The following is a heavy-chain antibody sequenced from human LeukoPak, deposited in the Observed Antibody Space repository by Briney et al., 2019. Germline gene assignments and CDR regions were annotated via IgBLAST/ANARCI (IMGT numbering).Heavy chain of an antibody. D-gene: IGHD2-15*01. CDR1: GYTLTKLS. J-gene: IGHJ4*02. CDR3: ATGWSGPMSAFSQFDY. Sequence: GASVKVSCKVSGYTLTKLSMHWVRQAPGKGLEWMGGFDPEDGETIYAQKFQGIVTMTEDTSTDTAYMELSSLRSEDTAVYYCATGWSGPMSAFSQFDYWGQGTLVTVSS. V-gene: IGHV1-24*01. CDR2: FDPEDGET.